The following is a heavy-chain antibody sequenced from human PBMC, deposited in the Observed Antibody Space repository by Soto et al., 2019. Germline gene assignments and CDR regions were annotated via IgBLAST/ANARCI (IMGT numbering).Heavy chain of an antibody. J-gene: IGHJ3*02. CDR3: TREWGLLLGDAFDI. Sequence: GGSLRLSCTASGFTFGDYAMSWFRQAPGKGLEWVGFIRSKAYGGTTEYATSVKGRFTISRDDSKSIAYLQMNSLKTEDTAVYYCTREWGLLLGDAFDIWGQGTMVTVSS. V-gene: IGHV3-49*03. CDR1: GFTFGDYA. CDR2: IRSKAYGGTT. D-gene: IGHD1-26*01.